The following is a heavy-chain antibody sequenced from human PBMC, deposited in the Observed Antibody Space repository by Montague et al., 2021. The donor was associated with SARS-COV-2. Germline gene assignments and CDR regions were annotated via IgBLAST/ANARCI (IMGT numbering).Heavy chain of an antibody. V-gene: IGHV4-39*01. D-gene: IGHD6-19*01. CDR3: VRQPGQWRRGEWFWFDP. Sequence: SETLSLTCTVSGGSISSTSYYWGWIRQPPGKGLEWIGSIYNSGSTYYNPSLKSIAIISVETSKNQFSLKLSAVTAADTAVYYCVRQPGQWRRGEWFWFDPWGQGTLVTVSS. CDR2: IYNSGST. J-gene: IGHJ5*02. CDR1: GGSISSTSYY.